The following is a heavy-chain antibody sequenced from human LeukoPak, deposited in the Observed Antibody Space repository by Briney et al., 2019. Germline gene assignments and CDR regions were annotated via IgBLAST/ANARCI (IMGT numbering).Heavy chain of an antibody. D-gene: IGHD3-22*01. J-gene: IGHJ4*02. Sequence: SETLSLTCTVSGGSISSSSYYWGWIRQPPGKGLEWIGEINHSGSTNYNPSLKSRVTISVDTSKNQFSLKLSSVTAADTAVYYCARDLHSSGYLYYFDYWGQGTLVTVSS. V-gene: IGHV4-39*07. CDR3: ARDLHSSGYLYYFDY. CDR1: GGSISSSSYY. CDR2: INHSGST.